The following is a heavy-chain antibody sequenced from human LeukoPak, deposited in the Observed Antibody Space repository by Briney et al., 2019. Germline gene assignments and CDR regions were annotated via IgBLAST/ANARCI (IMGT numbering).Heavy chain of an antibody. D-gene: IGHD6-19*01. CDR3: AKDRIAVAAHNWFDP. V-gene: IGHV3-23*01. CDR2: ISGSGGST. Sequence: PGGSLRLSCAASGFTFSSYAMSWVRQAPGKGLEWVSPISGSGGSTYYADSVKGRFTISRDNSKNTLYLQMNSLRAEDTAVYYCAKDRIAVAAHNWFDPWGQGTLVTVSS. J-gene: IGHJ5*02. CDR1: GFTFSSYA.